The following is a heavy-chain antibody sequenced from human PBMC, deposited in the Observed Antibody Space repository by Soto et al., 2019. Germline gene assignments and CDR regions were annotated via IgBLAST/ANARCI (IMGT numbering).Heavy chain of an antibody. V-gene: IGHV1-69*04. CDR1: GGTFSSYT. Sequence: SVKVSCKASGGTFSSYTISWVRQAPGQGLEWMGRIIPILGIANYAQIFQGRVTITADSSTSTAYMELGSLTPEDTAVYYCAREPSIAAVGIPLYSYYYMDVWGEGTTVTVSS. CDR3: AREPSIAAVGIPLYSYYYMDV. J-gene: IGHJ6*03. D-gene: IGHD6-13*01. CDR2: IIPILGIA.